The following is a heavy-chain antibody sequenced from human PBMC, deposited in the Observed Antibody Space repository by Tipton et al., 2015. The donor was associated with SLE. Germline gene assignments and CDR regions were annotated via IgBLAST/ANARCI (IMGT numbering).Heavy chain of an antibody. J-gene: IGHJ4*02. CDR3: ARDGAAGDLDY. CDR2: IYYSGST. V-gene: IGHV4-59*12. D-gene: IGHD6-13*01. CDR1: GFTFSTYA. Sequence: LRLSCAASGFTFSTYAMSWVRQPPGKGLEWIGSIYYSGSTYYNPSLKSRVTISVDTSKNQFSLKLSSVTAADTAVYYCARDGAAGDLDYWGQGTLVTVSS.